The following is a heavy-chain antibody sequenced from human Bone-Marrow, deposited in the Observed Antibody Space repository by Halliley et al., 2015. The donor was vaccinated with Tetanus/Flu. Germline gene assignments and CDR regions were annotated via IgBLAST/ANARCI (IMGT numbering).Heavy chain of an antibody. CDR3: AREESGDPGWFDP. J-gene: IGHJ5*02. V-gene: IGHV3-11*01. CDR1: GFTFSNYF. D-gene: IGHD5-12*01. Sequence: SLRLFCAASGFTFSNYFMSWIRQAPGKGPEWLSYISSSGSMIYYADSVKGRFTISRDNSKNLLFLQMNSLTVEDTAVYYCAREESGDPGWFDPWGQGTQVTVSS. CDR2: ISSSGSMI.